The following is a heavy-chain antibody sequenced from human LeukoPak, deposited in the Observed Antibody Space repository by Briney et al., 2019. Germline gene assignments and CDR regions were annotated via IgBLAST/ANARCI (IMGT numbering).Heavy chain of an antibody. Sequence: PGGSLRLSCAASGFTFSSYSMNWVRQAPGKGLEWVSFISSSRSYIYYADSVKGRFTISRDNAKNSLYLQMNSLRVEDTAVYYCVRTRNYKENGEFRFPYGARGPLFPVS. J-gene: IGHJ4*02. D-gene: IGHD3-9*01. V-gene: IGHV3-21*01. CDR3: VRTRNYKENGEFRFPY. CDR1: GFTFSSYS. CDR2: ISSSRSYI.